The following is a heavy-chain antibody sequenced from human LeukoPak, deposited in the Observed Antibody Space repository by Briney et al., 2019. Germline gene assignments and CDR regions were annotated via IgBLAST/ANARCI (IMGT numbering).Heavy chain of an antibody. Sequence: GGSLRLSCAASGFTFSSYWMSWVRQAPGKGREWVANIKQDGSEKNYVDSVKGRFTISRDNAKNSLYLQMNSLRAEDTAVYYCARDRGAETDDAFDIWGQGTMVTVSS. CDR3: ARDRGAETDDAFDI. CDR2: IKQDGSEK. V-gene: IGHV3-7*01. J-gene: IGHJ3*02. CDR1: GFTFSSYW. D-gene: IGHD1-14*01.